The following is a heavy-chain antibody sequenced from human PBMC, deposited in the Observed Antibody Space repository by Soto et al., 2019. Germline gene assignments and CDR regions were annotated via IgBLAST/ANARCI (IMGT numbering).Heavy chain of an antibody. D-gene: IGHD3-3*01. CDR3: ARPAPTSFGVVIAKENGIDV. V-gene: IGHV4-39*01. Sequence: QLQLQDSGPGLVKPSETLSPTCTVSGGSIRSSSYYWGWIRQPPGEGLEWIGSIYYSGSTYYNPSLKSLVTISVDTSNNRFSLKLNSVTAADTAVYYCARPAPTSFGVVIAKENGIDVWGQGTTVTVSS. J-gene: IGHJ6*02. CDR2: IYYSGST. CDR1: GGSIRSSSYY.